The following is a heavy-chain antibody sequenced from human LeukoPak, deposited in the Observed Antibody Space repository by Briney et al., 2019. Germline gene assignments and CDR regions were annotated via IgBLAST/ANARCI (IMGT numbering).Heavy chain of an antibody. Sequence: SGGSLRLSCAASGFPFSSYAMHWVRQAPGKGLEYVPAISSNGGSTYYANSVKGRFTISRDNSKNTLYLQMGSLRAEDMAVYYCARDEGSGHFDYWGQGTLVTVSS. J-gene: IGHJ4*02. CDR2: ISSNGGST. V-gene: IGHV3-64*01. CDR3: ARDEGSGHFDY. CDR1: GFPFSSYA.